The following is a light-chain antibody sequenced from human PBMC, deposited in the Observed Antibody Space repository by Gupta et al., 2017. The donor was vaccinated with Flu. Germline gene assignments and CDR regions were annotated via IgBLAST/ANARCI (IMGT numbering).Light chain of an antibody. CDR3: ASWDDSLSGRV. CDR1: SSNIGSNY. Sequence: QSVLTHPPSASGTPGQRVTISCSGSSSNIGSNYVYWYQQLPGTAPKLLFYRNNQRPSGAPDRFSGSKSGTSASLAIRGLRAEDEADYYCASWDDSLSGRVFGGGTKLTVL. J-gene: IGLJ3*02. CDR2: RNN. V-gene: IGLV1-47*01.